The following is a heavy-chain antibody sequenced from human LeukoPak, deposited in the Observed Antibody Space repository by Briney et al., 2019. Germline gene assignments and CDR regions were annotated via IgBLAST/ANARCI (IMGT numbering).Heavy chain of an antibody. D-gene: IGHD2-2*01. CDR1: GYTFTAYF. Sequence: ASVKVSCKASGYTFTAYFLHWVRQAPGQGLEWMGWSNPNSGDTNYAQKFQGRVTITRDTSTTTAYMELSRLTSDDTAMYYCARDRMGDCAATSCYLAYWGQGTLVTVSS. V-gene: IGHV1-2*02. J-gene: IGHJ4*02. CDR3: ARDRMGDCAATSCYLAY. CDR2: SNPNSGDT.